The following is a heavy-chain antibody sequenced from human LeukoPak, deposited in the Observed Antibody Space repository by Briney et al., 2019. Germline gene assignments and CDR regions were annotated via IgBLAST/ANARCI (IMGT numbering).Heavy chain of an antibody. CDR2: ISGSGGST. J-gene: IGHJ4*02. Sequence: SGGSLRLSCAASGFTFSSYAMSWVRQAPGKGLEWVSAISGSGGSTYYADSVKGRFTISRDNSKNTLYLQMNSLRAEDTAVYYCAKVHILLVGPIYYFDYWGRGTLVTVSS. D-gene: IGHD1-26*01. CDR3: AKVHILLVGPIYYFDY. CDR1: GFTFSSYA. V-gene: IGHV3-23*01.